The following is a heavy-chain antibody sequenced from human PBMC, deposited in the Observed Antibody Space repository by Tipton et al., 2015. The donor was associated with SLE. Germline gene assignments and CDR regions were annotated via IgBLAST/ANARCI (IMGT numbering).Heavy chain of an antibody. CDR2: INHGGST. CDR1: GGSSSGYY. J-gene: IGHJ5*02. Sequence: TLSLTCAVSGGSSSGYYWTWIRQPPGKGLEWIGDINHGGSTNHNPSLKSRVTISVDKSKSQFSLWLTSMTAADTAVYYCARRDFVATAGFNYFDPWGQGTLVTVSS. CDR3: ARRDFVATAGFNYFDP. V-gene: IGHV4-34*01. D-gene: IGHD2-15*01.